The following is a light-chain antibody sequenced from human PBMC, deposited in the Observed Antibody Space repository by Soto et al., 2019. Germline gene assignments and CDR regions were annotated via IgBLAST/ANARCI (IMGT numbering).Light chain of an antibody. CDR2: GAS. Sequence: EIVMTQSPATLSVSPGERATLSCRASQSVGTYLAGYQQKPGQAPRILIYGASTRAAGISPRFSGGGSGTEFTHTISSLQSEDFAVYHCQQYNDWPRTFGQGTK. V-gene: IGKV3-15*01. CDR3: QQYNDWPRT. CDR1: QSVGTY. J-gene: IGKJ1*01.